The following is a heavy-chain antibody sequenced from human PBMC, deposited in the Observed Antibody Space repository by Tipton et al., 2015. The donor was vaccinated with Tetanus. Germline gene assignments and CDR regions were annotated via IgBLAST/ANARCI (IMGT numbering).Heavy chain of an antibody. D-gene: IGHD3-22*01. CDR1: GGSISSYY. J-gene: IGHJ4*02. Sequence: TLSLTCTVSGGSISSYYWSWIRQPPGKGLEWIGYIYYSGSTNYNPSLKSRVTISVDTSKNQFSLKLSSVTAADTAVYYCARGSYYYDSSGPLFDYWGQGTLVTVSS. V-gene: IGHV4-59*01. CDR3: ARGSYYYDSSGPLFDY. CDR2: IYYSGST.